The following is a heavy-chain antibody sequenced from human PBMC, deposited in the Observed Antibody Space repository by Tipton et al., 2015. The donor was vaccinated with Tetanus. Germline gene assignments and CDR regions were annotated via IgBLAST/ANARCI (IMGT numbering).Heavy chain of an antibody. Sequence: TLSLTCTVSGGSISTYYWNWIRQSPGKGLEWIGYVDYSGTTNYNPSLKSRVSISVDTSKNQFSLELNSVTAADTAVYYCARRGGDFLTGYYDSWGQGTLVTVSS. V-gene: IGHV4-59*08. CDR1: GGSISTYY. D-gene: IGHD3-9*01. CDR3: ARRGGDFLTGYYDS. J-gene: IGHJ4*02. CDR2: VDYSGTT.